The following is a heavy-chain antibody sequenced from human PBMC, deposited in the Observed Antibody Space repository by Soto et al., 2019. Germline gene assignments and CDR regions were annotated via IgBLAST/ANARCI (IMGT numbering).Heavy chain of an antibody. CDR1: GFTFSSYA. V-gene: IGHV3-23*01. J-gene: IGHJ4*02. D-gene: IGHD3-16*01. CDR3: AKDHWGSY. Sequence: FLRLSCAASGFTFSSYAMSWVRQAPGKGLEWVSAISNSGGSRYYADSVKGRFTISRDNSKSTLFLLMNSLRAEDTAVYYCAKDHWGSYSGQGTLVTVSS. CDR2: ISNSGGSR.